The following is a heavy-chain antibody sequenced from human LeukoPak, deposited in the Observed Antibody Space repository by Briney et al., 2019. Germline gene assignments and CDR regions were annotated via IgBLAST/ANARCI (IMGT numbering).Heavy chain of an antibody. V-gene: IGHV4-34*01. D-gene: IGHD3-22*01. Sequence: PSETLSLTCAVYGGSFSGYYWSWIRQPPGKGLEWIGEINHSGSTNYNPSLKSRVTISVDRSKNQFSLKLSAVTAADTAVYYCGGERYDSSGLFDYWGQGTLVTVSS. CDR2: INHSGST. CDR3: GGERYDSSGLFDY. CDR1: GGSFSGYY. J-gene: IGHJ4*02.